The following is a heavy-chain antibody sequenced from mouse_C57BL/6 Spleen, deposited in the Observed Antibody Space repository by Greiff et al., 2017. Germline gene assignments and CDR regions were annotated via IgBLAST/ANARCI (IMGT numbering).Heavy chain of an antibody. CDR1: GFTFSDYY. Sequence: EVKLMESEGGLVQPGSSMKLSCTASGFTFSDYYMAWVRQVPEKGLEWVANINYDGSSTYYLDSLKSRFIISRDNAKNILYLQMSSLKSEDTATYYCARERVTTGYFDYWGQGTTLTVSS. D-gene: IGHD1-1*01. CDR3: ARERVTTGYFDY. CDR2: INYDGSST. J-gene: IGHJ2*01. V-gene: IGHV5-16*01.